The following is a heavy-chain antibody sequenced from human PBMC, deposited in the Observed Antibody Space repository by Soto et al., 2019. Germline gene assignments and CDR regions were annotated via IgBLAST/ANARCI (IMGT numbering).Heavy chain of an antibody. V-gene: IGHV4-39*01. D-gene: IGHD7-27*01. Sequence: SETLSLTCTVSGGSIRRSGYYWCWIRQPPGGSLEWIGSVYEAGTTSSNPSLKGRVTVFVDTSKSKFSLKVNSVTAADTALYYCARAGLTNWGSRQAFDYWGQGTLVTVSS. CDR1: GGSIRRSGYY. J-gene: IGHJ4*02. CDR3: ARAGLTNWGSRQAFDY. CDR2: VYEAGTT.